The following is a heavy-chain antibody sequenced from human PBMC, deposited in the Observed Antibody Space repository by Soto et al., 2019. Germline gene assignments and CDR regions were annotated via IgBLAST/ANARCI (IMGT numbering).Heavy chain of an antibody. J-gene: IGHJ5*02. Sequence: ASVKVSCKASGYTFTSYGISWVRQAPGQGLEWMGWISAYNGNTNYAQKLQGRVTMTTDTSTSTAYMELRSLRSDDTALYYCARHKRGYDYDSSGYLNWFDPWGQGTLVTVSS. D-gene: IGHD3-22*01. CDR2: ISAYNGNT. CDR1: GYTFTSYG. V-gene: IGHV1-18*01. CDR3: ARHKRGYDYDSSGYLNWFDP.